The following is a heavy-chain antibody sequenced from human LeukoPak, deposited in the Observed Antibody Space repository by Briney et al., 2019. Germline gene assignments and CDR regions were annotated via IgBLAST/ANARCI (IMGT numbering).Heavy chain of an antibody. CDR2: IYYSGST. Sequence: SETLCLTCAVSGVTISTNGYYWVWIRQPPGKGLEWIGSIYYSGSTYYNPSLKSRVTISVDTSKNQFSLKLSSVTAADTAVYYCARPDYGAYVGFFWDFDLWGRGTLVTVSS. J-gene: IGHJ2*01. CDR1: GVTISTNGYY. V-gene: IGHV4-39*01. CDR3: ARPDYGAYVGFFWDFDL. D-gene: IGHD4-17*01.